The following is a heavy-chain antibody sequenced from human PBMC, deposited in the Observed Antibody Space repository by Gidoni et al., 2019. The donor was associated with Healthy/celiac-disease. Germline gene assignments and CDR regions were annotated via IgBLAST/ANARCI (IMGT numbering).Heavy chain of an antibody. D-gene: IGHD6-19*01. J-gene: IGHJ5*02. CDR3: ARYSSGRGDWFDP. CDR1: GGSSSSSNW. Sequence: QVKLQESGPGLVKPSGTRSLTGPVSGGSSSSSNWWSWLRQPPGKGLEWIGGIYHSGSNNYNPSLKSRVTISVDKSKNQFSLKLSAVTAADTAVYYCARYSSGRGDWFDPWGQGTLVTVSS. CDR2: IYHSGSN. V-gene: IGHV4-4*02.